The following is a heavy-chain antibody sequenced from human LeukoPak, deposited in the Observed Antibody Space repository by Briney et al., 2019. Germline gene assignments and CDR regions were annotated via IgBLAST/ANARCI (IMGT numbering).Heavy chain of an antibody. CDR3: TRVSAEIQLPLEEYYFDY. J-gene: IGHJ4*02. D-gene: IGHD5-18*01. V-gene: IGHV3-49*04. Sequence: GGSLRLSCTASGFTFGDYAMSWVRQAPGKGLEWVGFIRSKAYGGTTEYAASVKGRFTISRDDSKSIAYLQMNSLKTEDTAVYYCTRVSAEIQLPLEEYYFDYWGQGTLVTVSS. CDR1: GFTFGDYA. CDR2: IRSKAYGGTT.